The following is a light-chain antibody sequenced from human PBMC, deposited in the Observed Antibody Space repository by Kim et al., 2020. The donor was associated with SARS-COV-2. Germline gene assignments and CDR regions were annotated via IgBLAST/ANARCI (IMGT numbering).Light chain of an antibody. V-gene: IGKV1-5*03. Sequence: DIQMTQSPSTLSASVGDRVTITCRASQSISSWLAWYQQKPGKAPKLLIYKASSLESGVPSRFSGSGSGTEFTLTISSLQPDDFATYYCQQYTSYSIYTFGQGTKLEI. CDR1: QSISSW. J-gene: IGKJ2*01. CDR3: QQYTSYSIYT. CDR2: KAS.